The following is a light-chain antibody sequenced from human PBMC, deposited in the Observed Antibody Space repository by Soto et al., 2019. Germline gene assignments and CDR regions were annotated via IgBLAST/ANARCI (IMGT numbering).Light chain of an antibody. CDR1: QSISRY. CDR2: TTT. J-gene: IGKJ3*01. V-gene: IGKV1-39*01. Sequence: DIQMTQSPSSLSASVGDRVTITCRASQSISRYLNWYQQKPGKAPSLLISTTTTLQSGVPSRFGGSGSGTDFTLTITSLQPEDFATYYCQQTYSTIFTFGPGTKVDIK. CDR3: QQTYSTIFT.